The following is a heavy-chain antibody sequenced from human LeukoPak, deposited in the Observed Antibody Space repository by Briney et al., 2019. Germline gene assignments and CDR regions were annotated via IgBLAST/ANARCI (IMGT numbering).Heavy chain of an antibody. J-gene: IGHJ4*02. Sequence: SETLSLTCAVSGGSISSSNWWSWVRQPPGKGLEWIGEIYHSGSTNYNPSLKSRVTISVDKSKNQFSLKLSSVTAADTAVYYCARLGYSYGWGPDCWGQGTLVTVSS. CDR3: ARLGYSYGWGPDC. V-gene: IGHV4-4*02. CDR1: GGSISSSNW. D-gene: IGHD5-18*01. CDR2: IYHSGST.